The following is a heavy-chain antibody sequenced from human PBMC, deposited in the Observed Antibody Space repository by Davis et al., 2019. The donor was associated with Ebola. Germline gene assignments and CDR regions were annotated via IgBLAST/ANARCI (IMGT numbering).Heavy chain of an antibody. CDR3: AIGGYCSGGSCYLIQLRGFDP. J-gene: IGHJ5*02. CDR1: GYTFTYRY. Sequence: AASVKVSCKASGYTFTYRYLHWVRQAPGQGLEWMGRINPNSGGTNYAQKFQGRVTMTRDTSISSAYMELSRLRSDDTAVYYCAIGGYCSGGSCYLIQLRGFDPWGQGTLVTVSS. D-gene: IGHD2-15*01. V-gene: IGHV1-2*06. CDR2: INPNSGGT.